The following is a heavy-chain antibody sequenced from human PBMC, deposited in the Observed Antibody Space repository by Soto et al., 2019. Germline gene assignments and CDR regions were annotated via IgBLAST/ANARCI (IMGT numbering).Heavy chain of an antibody. V-gene: IGHV3-30-3*01. D-gene: IGHD2-8*01. CDR2: ISYDGSNK. J-gene: IGHJ6*02. Sequence: GGSLRLSCAASGFTFSSYAMHWVRQAPGKGLEWVAVISYDGSNKYYADSVKGRFTISRDNSKNTLYLQMNSLRAEDTAVYYCARDPRSFCTNGVCYRGSASGPDYYYYGMDVWGQGTTVTVSS. CDR3: ARDPRSFCTNGVCYRGSASGPDYYYYGMDV. CDR1: GFTFSSYA.